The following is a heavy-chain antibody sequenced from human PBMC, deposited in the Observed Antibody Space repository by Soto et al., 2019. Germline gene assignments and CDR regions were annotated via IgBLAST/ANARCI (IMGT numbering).Heavy chain of an antibody. J-gene: IGHJ6*02. CDR1: GFTISSYS. Sequence: EVQLVESGGGLVQPGGSLRLSCAASGFTISSYSINWVRQAPGKGLEWFSYITSDSSTVSYADSVKGRFTVSRDNAKNSLYLQMSSLGEDDSAVYYCARVGRGVYGMDVWGQGTSVTVSS. D-gene: IGHD2-8*01. V-gene: IGHV3-48*02. CDR3: ARVGRGVYGMDV. CDR2: ITSDSSTV.